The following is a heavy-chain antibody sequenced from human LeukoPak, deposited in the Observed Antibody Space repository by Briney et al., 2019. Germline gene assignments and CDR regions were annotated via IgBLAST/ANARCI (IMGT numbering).Heavy chain of an antibody. V-gene: IGHV1-8*03. J-gene: IGHJ2*01. CDR1: GYTFTNYD. D-gene: IGHD4-17*01. Sequence: ASVKVSCKASGYTFTNYDIHWVRQDTGQGLEWMGWMNPNSGNTGYAQRFRGRVTITRNTSIGTAYMDLNSLRSEDTALYYCARGRYGDYGDFDLWGRGTPVTVSS. CDR3: ARGRYGDYGDFDL. CDR2: MNPNSGNT.